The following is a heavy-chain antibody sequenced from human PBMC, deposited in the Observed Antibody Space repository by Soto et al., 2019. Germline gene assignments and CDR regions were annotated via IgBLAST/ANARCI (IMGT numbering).Heavy chain of an antibody. CDR1: GFTFSSHA. J-gene: IGHJ3*02. CDR2: ISTSGVTT. D-gene: IGHD3-10*01. CDR3: AKDFGAEAFDI. V-gene: IGHV3-23*01. Sequence: EVQLLESGGGLVQPGGSLRVSCAASGFTFSSHAMNWVRQAPGKGLEWVSTISTSGVTTYHADSVKGRFTISRDNSKSTLYLPMKSLRAEDTAVYYCAKDFGAEAFDIWGQGTLVTVSS.